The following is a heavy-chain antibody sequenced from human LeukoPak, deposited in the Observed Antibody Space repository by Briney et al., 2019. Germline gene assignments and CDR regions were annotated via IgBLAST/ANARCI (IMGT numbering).Heavy chain of an antibody. CDR1: GGSFSGYY. D-gene: IGHD6-19*01. CDR3: ARGRFSSGWYFASNWFDP. CDR2: INHSGST. J-gene: IGHJ5*02. Sequence: SETLSLTCAVYGGSFSGYYWSWIRQPPGKGLEWIGEINHSGSTNYNPSLKSRVTISVDTSKNQFSLKLSSVTAADTAVYYCARGRFSSGWYFASNWFDPWGQGTLVTVSS. V-gene: IGHV4-34*01.